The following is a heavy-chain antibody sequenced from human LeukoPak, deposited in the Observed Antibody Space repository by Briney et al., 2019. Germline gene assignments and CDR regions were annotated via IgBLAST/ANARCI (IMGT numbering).Heavy chain of an antibody. D-gene: IGHD2-2*01. CDR3: AKGGYCSSSSCYYGWFEP. J-gene: IGHJ5*02. CDR1: GFSFSSYA. V-gene: IGHV3-23*01. CDR2: TSAGGSST. Sequence: PGRSLRLSCAASGFSFSSYAMHWVRQAPGKGLEWVSTTSAGGSSTYYADSVKGRFTISRDSSKNTFYLQMNSLRAEDTAAYYCAKGGYCSSSSCYYGWFEPWGQGTLVTVSS.